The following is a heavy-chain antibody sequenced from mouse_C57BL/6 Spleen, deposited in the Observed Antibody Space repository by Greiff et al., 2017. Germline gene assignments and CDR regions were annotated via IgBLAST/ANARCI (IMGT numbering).Heavy chain of an antibody. CDR3: THSSGYGGNFDY. CDR1: GFNIKDDY. Sequence: DVKLVESGAELVRPGASVKLSCTASGFNIKDDYMHWVKQRPEQGLEWIGWIDPENGDTEYASKFQGKATITADTSSNTAYLQLSSLTSEDTAVYYCTHSSGYGGNFDYWGQGTILTVSS. J-gene: IGHJ2*01. V-gene: IGHV14-4*01. D-gene: IGHD3-2*02. CDR2: IDPENGDT.